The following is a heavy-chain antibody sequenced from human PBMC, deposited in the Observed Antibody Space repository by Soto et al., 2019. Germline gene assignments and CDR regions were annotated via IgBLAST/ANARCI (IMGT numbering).Heavy chain of an antibody. CDR2: IYFSGTT. J-gene: IGHJ5*02. CDR3: ARRDRSGFSYWLDT. V-gene: IGHV4-31*11. Sequence: LSLTCAVSGASISSVVSYLTWIRQHPGKGLEWIGTIYFSGTTNYNPSLKSRVTISVDTSKSQFSLKLSSVTAADTAVYYCARRDRSGFSYWLDTWGQGTLVTVSS. CDR1: GASISSVVSY. D-gene: IGHD3-22*01.